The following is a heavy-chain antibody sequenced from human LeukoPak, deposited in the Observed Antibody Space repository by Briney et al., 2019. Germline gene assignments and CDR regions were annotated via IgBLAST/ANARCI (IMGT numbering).Heavy chain of an antibody. D-gene: IGHD5-18*01. CDR2: IYTSGST. CDR1: GGSISSGSYY. V-gene: IGHV4-61*02. J-gene: IGHJ6*03. CDR3: ARGMSGYSYANTNYHMDV. Sequence: SETLSLTCTVSGGSISSGSYYWNWIRQPAGKGLEWIGRIYTSGSTNYNPSLKSRVTISVDTSKNQFSLKLRSVTAADTAVYYCARGMSGYSYANTNYHMDVWGKGTTVTVSS.